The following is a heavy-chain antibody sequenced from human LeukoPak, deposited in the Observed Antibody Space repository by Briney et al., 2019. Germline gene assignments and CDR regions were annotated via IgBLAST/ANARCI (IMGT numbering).Heavy chain of an antibody. CDR3: ARNYGSGSYPF. CDR1: GGSVSNGIYY. J-gene: IGHJ4*02. CDR2: IYHSGSS. D-gene: IGHD3-10*01. Sequence: SETLSLTCTVSGGSVSNGIYYWGWIRQPPGKGLEWIGSIYHSGSSDYNPSLKSRVTISVDTSKNQFSLKLNPVTAADTAVYFCARNYGSGSYPFWGQGTLVTVSS. V-gene: IGHV4-39*07.